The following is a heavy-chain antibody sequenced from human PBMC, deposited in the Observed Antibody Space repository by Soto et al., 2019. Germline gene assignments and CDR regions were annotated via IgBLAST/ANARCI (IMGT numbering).Heavy chain of an antibody. D-gene: IGHD6-13*01. V-gene: IGHV4-59*01. J-gene: IGHJ4*02. CDR3: AGGFRGKIAAAGL. Sequence: SETLSLTCTVSGGSISSYYWSGIRQRPGKGLEWIGYIYYSGSTNYNPYLKSRVTISVDTSKNQFSLKLSSVTAADTAVYYCAGGFRGKIAAAGLWGQGNLVTVS. CDR2: IYYSGST. CDR1: GGSISSYY.